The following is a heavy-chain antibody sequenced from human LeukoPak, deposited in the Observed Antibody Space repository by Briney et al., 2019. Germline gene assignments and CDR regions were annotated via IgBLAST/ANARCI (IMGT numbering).Heavy chain of an antibody. D-gene: IGHD3-9*01. Sequence: GAAVKVSCKASGYTFTSYGITWVRQAPGQGLEWMGWIGPDSGNTDYAQKLQGRVTMATDTSTRTAYMELRNLRSDDTAVYYCARHRGPPNRLVSTKGYFDHWGQGTLVTVSS. CDR2: IGPDSGNT. V-gene: IGHV1-18*01. J-gene: IGHJ4*02. CDR3: ARHRGPPNRLVSTKGYFDH. CDR1: GYTFTSYG.